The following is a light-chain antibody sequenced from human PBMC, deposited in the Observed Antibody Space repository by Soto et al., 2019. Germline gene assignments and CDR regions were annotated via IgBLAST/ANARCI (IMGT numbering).Light chain of an antibody. Sequence: EIVLTQSPGTLSLSPGESATLSCRASQTVNRDFLAWYQQKPGQAPRLLIFGASSRVPGIPERFSGRGSGTDYTLSISRLEPEDFAVYFCQQCINVPFTFGPGTHLEIK. CDR2: GAS. V-gene: IGKV3-20*01. J-gene: IGKJ2*01. CDR3: QQCINVPFT. CDR1: QTVNRDF.